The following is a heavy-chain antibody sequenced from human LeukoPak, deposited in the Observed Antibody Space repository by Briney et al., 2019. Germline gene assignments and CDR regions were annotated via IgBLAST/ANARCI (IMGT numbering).Heavy chain of an antibody. Sequence: PGGSLRLSCAASGFTFSSYSMNWVRQAPGKGLEWVAIISYDGSNKYYAASVKGRFTISRDNSKNTLYLQMNSLRAEDTAVYYCAKDLSLSYYYDSSGLDYWGQGTLVTVSS. CDR2: ISYDGSNK. J-gene: IGHJ4*02. CDR3: AKDLSLSYYYDSSGLDY. D-gene: IGHD3-22*01. V-gene: IGHV3-30*18. CDR1: GFTFSSYS.